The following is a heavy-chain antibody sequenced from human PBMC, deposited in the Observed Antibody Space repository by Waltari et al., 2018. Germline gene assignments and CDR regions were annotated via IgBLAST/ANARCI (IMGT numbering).Heavy chain of an antibody. D-gene: IGHD3-10*01. CDR2: ISYDGSNK. J-gene: IGHJ4*02. Sequence: QVQLVESGGGVVQPGRSLRLYCAASGFTFSRYAMHWVRQAPGKGLEWVAVISYDGSNKYYADSVKGRFTISRDNSKNTLYLQMNSLRAEDTAVYYCARDGADYWGQGTLVTVSS. CDR3: ARDGADY. CDR1: GFTFSRYA. V-gene: IGHV3-30-3*01.